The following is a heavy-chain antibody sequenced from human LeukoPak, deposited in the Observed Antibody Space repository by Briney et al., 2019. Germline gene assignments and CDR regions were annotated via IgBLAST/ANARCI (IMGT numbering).Heavy chain of an antibody. CDR3: ASSTYSGSHWDAFDI. V-gene: IGHV3-7*01. Sequence: GGSLRLSCAASGFTFSNYEMHWVRQAPGKGLEWVANIKQDGSEKYYVDSVKGRFTISRDNTRNTLYLQMNSLRAEDTAVYYCASSTYSGSHWDAFDIWGQGTMVTVSS. CDR1: GFTFSNYE. D-gene: IGHD1-26*01. J-gene: IGHJ3*02. CDR2: IKQDGSEK.